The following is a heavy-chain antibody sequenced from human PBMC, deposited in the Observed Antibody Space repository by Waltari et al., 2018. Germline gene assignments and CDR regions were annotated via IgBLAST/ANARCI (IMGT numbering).Heavy chain of an antibody. CDR3: ARGPSGLRLTGYYMSYYMDV. J-gene: IGHJ6*03. Sequence: QVQLVQSGAEVKKPGASVKVSCKASGYTFTSYGISWVREAPGQGLEWMGWISAYNGNTNYAQKLQGRVTMTTDTSTSTAYMELRSLRSDDTAVYYCARGPSGLRLTGYYMSYYMDVWGKGTTVTISS. CDR1: GYTFTSYG. CDR2: ISAYNGNT. V-gene: IGHV1-18*01. D-gene: IGHD3-9*01.